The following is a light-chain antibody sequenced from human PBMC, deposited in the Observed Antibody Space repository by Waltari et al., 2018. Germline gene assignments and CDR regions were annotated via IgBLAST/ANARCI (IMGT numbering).Light chain of an antibody. J-gene: IGLJ3*02. CDR2: DVS. CDR3: CSYAGSYSWV. Sequence: QSALTQPRPVSGTPGQSLTISSTGTSSDVGGYTYVSCYQQHPSKAPNLMIYDVSTRPSGVPDLFSGSKSGNTASLTISGLQAEDEADYYSCSYAGSYSWVFCGGTKLTVL. CDR1: SSDVGGYTY. V-gene: IGLV2-11*01.